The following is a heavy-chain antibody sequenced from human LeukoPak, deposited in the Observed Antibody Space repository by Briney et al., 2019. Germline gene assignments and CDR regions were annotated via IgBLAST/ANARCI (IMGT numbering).Heavy chain of an antibody. Sequence: TSETLSLACTVSGGSISSYYWSWIRQPPGKGLEWIGYIYYSGSTNYNPSLKSRVTISVDTSKNQFSLKLSSVTAADTAVYYCARLRWAVAGYYFDYWGQGTLVTVSS. CDR1: GGSISSYY. J-gene: IGHJ4*02. D-gene: IGHD6-19*01. V-gene: IGHV4-59*08. CDR3: ARLRWAVAGYYFDY. CDR2: IYYSGST.